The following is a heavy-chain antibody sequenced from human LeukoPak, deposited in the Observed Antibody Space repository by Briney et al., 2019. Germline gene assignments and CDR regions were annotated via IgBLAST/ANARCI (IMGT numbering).Heavy chain of an antibody. D-gene: IGHD5/OR15-5a*01. J-gene: IGHJ4*02. CDR3: ARGQRFTY. CDR1: GGSISGYY. Sequence: SETLSLTCTVSGGSISGYYWSWIRQPPGKGLEWIGYIYYSGSTNYNPSLRSRVTISVDTSKNQFSLKLSSVTAADTAVYYCARGQRFTYFGQGTLVTVSS. CDR2: IYYSGST. V-gene: IGHV4-59*01.